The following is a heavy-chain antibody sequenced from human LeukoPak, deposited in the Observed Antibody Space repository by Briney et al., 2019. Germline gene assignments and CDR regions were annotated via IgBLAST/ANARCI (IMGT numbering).Heavy chain of an antibody. CDR2: IYSGGST. V-gene: IGHV3-66*02. CDR3: ARDRQYNWNYGSY. Sequence: GGSLRLSCAASGFTVSSNYMSWVRQAPGKGLEWVSVIYSGGSTYYADSVKGRFTISRDNSKNTLYFQMNSLRAEDTAVYYCARDRQYNWNYGSYWGQGTLVTVSS. J-gene: IGHJ4*02. CDR1: GFTVSSNY. D-gene: IGHD1-7*01.